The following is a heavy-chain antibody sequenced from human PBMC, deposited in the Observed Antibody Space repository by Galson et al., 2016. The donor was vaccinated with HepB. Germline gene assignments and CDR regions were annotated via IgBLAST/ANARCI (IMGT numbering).Heavy chain of an antibody. CDR3: AKVYRHPPHDAYAV. J-gene: IGHJ3*01. CDR2: IKSKGGGGTI. CDR1: GFPFIHAW. Sequence: SLRLSCAVSGFPFIHAWMSWVRQAPGKGLEWVGRIKSKGGGGTIEYAATVKGRFTISRDDSKNMLYLQMNSLRSEDTAVYYCAKVYRHPPHDAYAVWGHGAVVTVSS. D-gene: IGHD3-16*02. V-gene: IGHV3-15*01.